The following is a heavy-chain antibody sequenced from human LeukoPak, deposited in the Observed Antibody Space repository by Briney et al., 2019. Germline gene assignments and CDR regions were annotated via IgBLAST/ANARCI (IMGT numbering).Heavy chain of an antibody. CDR1: SGSISTFY. CDR3: ARHGGSLGYFGH. Sequence: PSETLSLTCTVSSGSISTFYWSWIRQPPGKGWEWIGYVYQSGTTSYNPSLKRRVTISADTSKNQFSLRVPSVTAADTAVYYCARHGGSLGYFGHWGQGTLVTVSS. V-gene: IGHV4-59*08. D-gene: IGHD1-26*01. J-gene: IGHJ4*02. CDR2: VYQSGTT.